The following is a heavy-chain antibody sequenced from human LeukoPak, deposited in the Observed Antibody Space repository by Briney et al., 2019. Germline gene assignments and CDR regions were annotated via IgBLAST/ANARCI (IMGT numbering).Heavy chain of an antibody. Sequence: PGGSLRLSCAASGFTFSSYSMNWVRQAPGKGLEWVSSISSSSSYIYYADSVKGRFTISRDNAKNSLYLQMNSLRAEDTAVYYCAGDDMVRGVMENWFDPWGQGTLVTVSS. V-gene: IGHV3-21*01. D-gene: IGHD3-10*01. CDR1: GFTFSSYS. CDR3: AGDDMVRGVMENWFDP. CDR2: ISSSSSYI. J-gene: IGHJ5*02.